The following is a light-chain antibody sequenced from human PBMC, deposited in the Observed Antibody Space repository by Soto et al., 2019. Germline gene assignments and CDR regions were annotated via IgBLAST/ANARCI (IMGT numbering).Light chain of an antibody. CDR2: GNS. CDR1: SSNIGAGYD. V-gene: IGLV1-40*01. CDR3: LSYVCSLSGYG. Sequence: QSVLTQPPSVSGAPGQRVTISCTGSSSNIGAGYDVHWYQQLPGTAPKLLIYGNSNRPSGVPDRFSGSKCGTTASLAITGVQAENEADYSCLSYVCSLSGYGFGTGTELTVL. J-gene: IGLJ1*01.